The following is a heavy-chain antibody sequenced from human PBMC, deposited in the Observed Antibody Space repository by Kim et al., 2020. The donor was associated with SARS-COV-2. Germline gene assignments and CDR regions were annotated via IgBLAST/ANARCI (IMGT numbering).Heavy chain of an antibody. CDR3: ARDMVYYYGMDV. D-gene: IGHD2-8*01. V-gene: IGHV3-20*01. J-gene: IGHJ6*02. CDR2: T. Sequence: TGYADSAQGRFTISRDNAKNSLYLQMNSLRAEDTALYHCARDMVYYYGMDVWGQGTTVTVSS.